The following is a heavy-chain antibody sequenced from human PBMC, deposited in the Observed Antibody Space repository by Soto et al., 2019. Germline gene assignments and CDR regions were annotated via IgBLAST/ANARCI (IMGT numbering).Heavy chain of an antibody. J-gene: IGHJ6*02. CDR3: AVWFGEPRPYYYYGMDV. D-gene: IGHD3-10*01. V-gene: IGHV4-30-4*01. CDR1: GDSISSDDYY. Sequence: SETLSLTCTVSGDSISSDDYYWNWIRQPPGKGLEWIGYIYYSGSTYYNPSLKSRVSISIDTSKNQFSLELNSVTAADTAVYYCAVWFGEPRPYYYYGMDVWGQGTTVTVSS. CDR2: IYYSGST.